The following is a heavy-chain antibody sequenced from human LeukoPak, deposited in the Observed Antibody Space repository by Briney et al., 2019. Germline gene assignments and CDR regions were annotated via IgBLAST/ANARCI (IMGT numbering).Heavy chain of an antibody. V-gene: IGHV4-39*07. CDR1: GDSISSSNSY. J-gene: IGHJ3*02. Sequence: SETLSLTCTVSGDSISSSNSYRGWIRQPPGKGLEWIGSIYYSGSTYYNPSLKSRVTIPVDTSKNQFSLKLSSVTAADTAVYYCASLKGDIVATWSVDAFDIWGQGTMVTVSS. CDR2: IYYSGST. D-gene: IGHD5-12*01. CDR3: ASLKGDIVATWSVDAFDI.